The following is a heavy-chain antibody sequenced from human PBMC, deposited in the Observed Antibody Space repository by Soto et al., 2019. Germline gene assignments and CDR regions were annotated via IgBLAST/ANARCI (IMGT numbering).Heavy chain of an antibody. V-gene: IGHV4-34*01. CDR3: ARRSKYNWFDP. CDR1: GGSFSGYY. J-gene: IGHJ5*02. Sequence: SETLSLTCAVYGGSFSGYYWSWIRQPPGKGLEWIGEINHSGSTNYNPSLKSRVTISVDTSKNQFSLKLSSVTAADTAVYYCARRSKYNWFDPWGQGTLVTVSS. CDR2: INHSGST.